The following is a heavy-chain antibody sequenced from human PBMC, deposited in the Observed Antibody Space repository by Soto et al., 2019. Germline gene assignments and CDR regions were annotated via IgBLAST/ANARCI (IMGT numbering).Heavy chain of an antibody. D-gene: IGHD3-9*01. CDR3: ARDRDDILTGYYYYYMYV. CDR1: GYTFTSYG. Sequence: ASVKVSCKASGYTFTSYGISWVRQAPGQGLEWMGWISAYNGNTNYAQKLQGRVTMTTDTSTSTAYMELRSLRSEDTTVYYCARDRDDILTGYYYYYMYVWGKGTTVTVSS. V-gene: IGHV1-18*01. J-gene: IGHJ6*03. CDR2: ISAYNGNT.